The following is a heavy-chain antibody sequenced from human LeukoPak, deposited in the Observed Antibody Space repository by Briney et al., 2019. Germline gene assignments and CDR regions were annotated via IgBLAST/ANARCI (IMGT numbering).Heavy chain of an antibody. CDR2: IFHSGST. J-gene: IGHJ4*02. CDR3: ARSPTKRVPEDY. Sequence: SGTLSLTCTVSSDSIFTSNWWSWVRQPPGKGLEWIGQIFHSGSTSYSPSLKSRVTISMDRSKNQISLRLTSVTAADTAVYYCARSPTKRVPEDYWGQGTLVTVSS. V-gene: IGHV4-4*02. D-gene: IGHD2-2*01. CDR1: SDSIFTSNW.